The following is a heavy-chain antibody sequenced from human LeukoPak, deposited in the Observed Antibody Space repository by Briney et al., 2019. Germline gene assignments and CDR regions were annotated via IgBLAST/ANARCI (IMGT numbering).Heavy chain of an antibody. J-gene: IGHJ4*02. CDR1: GFTVSSNY. CDR2: IYSGGST. Sequence: GGSLRLSCAASGFTVSSNYMSWVRQAPGKGLEWVSVIYSGGSTYYADSVKGRFTISRDNSKNTLYLQMNSLRAEDTAVYYCARDVYYYGSGSYTLLDYWGQGTLVTVSS. D-gene: IGHD3-10*01. CDR3: ARDVYYYGSGSYTLLDY. V-gene: IGHV3-66*01.